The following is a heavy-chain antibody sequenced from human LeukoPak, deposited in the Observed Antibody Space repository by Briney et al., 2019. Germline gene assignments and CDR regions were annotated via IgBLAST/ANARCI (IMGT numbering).Heavy chain of an antibody. Sequence: PGGSLRLSCAASGFTFSSYSMNWVRQAPGKGLEWVSYISSSSTIYYADSVKGRFTISRDNAKNSLYLQMNSLRAEDTAVYYCARDFGEAAGHPLDYWGQGTLVTVSS. CDR3: ARDFGEAAGHPLDY. CDR1: GFTFSSYS. V-gene: IGHV3-48*01. J-gene: IGHJ4*02. CDR2: ISSSSTI. D-gene: IGHD6-13*01.